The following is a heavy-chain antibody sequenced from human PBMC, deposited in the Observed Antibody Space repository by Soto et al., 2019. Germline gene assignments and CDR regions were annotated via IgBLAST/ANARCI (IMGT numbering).Heavy chain of an antibody. CDR3: ARGVGATGAFDI. D-gene: IGHD1-26*01. J-gene: IGHJ3*02. CDR2: ISSSSSYI. V-gene: IGHV3-21*01. CDR1: GFTFRSYS. Sequence: EVQLVESGGGLVKPGGSLRVSCAASGFTFRSYSMNWVRQAPGKGLEWVSSISSSSSYIYYADSVKGRFTISRDNAKNSLYLQMNSLRAEDTAVYYCARGVGATGAFDIWGQGTMVTVSS.